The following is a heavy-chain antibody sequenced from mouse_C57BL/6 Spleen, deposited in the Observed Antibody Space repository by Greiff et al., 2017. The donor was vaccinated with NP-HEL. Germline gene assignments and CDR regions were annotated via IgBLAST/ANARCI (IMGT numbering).Heavy chain of an antibody. CDR2: INPNYGTT. V-gene: IGHV1-39*01. Sequence: EVQLQQSGPELVKPGASVKISCKASGYSFTDYNMNWVKQSNGKSLEWIGVINPNYGTTSYNQKFKGKATVTVDQSSSTAYMQLNSLTSEDSAVYDCARPTRSNWYFGVWGTGTTVTVSS. J-gene: IGHJ1*03. CDR1: GYSFTDYN. CDR3: ARPTRSNWYFGV.